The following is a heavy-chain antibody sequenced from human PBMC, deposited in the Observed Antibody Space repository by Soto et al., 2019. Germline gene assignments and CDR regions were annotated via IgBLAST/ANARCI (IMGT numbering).Heavy chain of an antibody. V-gene: IGHV4-59*08. D-gene: IGHD3-10*01. CDR1: GDSISSYY. J-gene: IGHJ4*02. CDR3: ARNYGPGYTFDY. Sequence: SETLSLTCTVSGDSISSYYWGWIRQPPGKGLEWIGYIYYSGSTNYNPSLKSRVTISVDTSKNQFSLKLSSVTAADTAVYYCARNYGPGYTFDYWGQGTLVTVSS. CDR2: IYYSGST.